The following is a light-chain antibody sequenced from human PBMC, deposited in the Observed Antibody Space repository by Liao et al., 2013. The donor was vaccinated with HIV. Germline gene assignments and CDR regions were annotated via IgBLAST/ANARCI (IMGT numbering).Light chain of an antibody. Sequence: SYELIQPPSVSVSPGQTASITCSGGKLGDNFAFWYQQRPGQSPILVIYQDDQRPSGIPERFSGSNSGNTATLTISRVEAGDEADYYCQVWDSSSDHVVFGGGTKLTVL. V-gene: IGLV3-1*01. CDR2: QDD. CDR3: QVWDSSSDHVV. CDR1: KLGDNF. J-gene: IGLJ2*01.